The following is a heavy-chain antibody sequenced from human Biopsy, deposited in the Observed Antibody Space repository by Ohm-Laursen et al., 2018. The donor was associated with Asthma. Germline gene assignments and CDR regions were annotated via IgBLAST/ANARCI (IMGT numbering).Heavy chain of an antibody. J-gene: IGHJ2*01. CDR2: IDPNSGGT. CDR1: GYPFTDYY. Sequence: SVKVSCKASGYPFTDYYVHWVRQAPGQGLEWMGRIDPNSGGTSYAQKFLGRVTMTRDTSVNTAFMVLSRLRSDDTAVYYCARIKIRIGAGTDRYFDLWGRGTLVTVSS. CDR3: ARIKIRIGAGTDRYFDL. D-gene: IGHD3-16*01. V-gene: IGHV1-2*06.